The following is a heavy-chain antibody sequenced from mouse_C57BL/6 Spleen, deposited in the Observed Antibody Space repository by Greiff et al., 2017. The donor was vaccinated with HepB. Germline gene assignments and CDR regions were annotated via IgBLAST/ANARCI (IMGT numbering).Heavy chain of an antibody. J-gene: IGHJ2*01. CDR1: GYAFSSYW. CDR3: ARRELTGSALDY. D-gene: IGHD4-1*01. V-gene: IGHV1-80*01. CDR2: IYPGDGDT. Sequence: VPLQQSGAELVKPGASVKISCKASGYAFSSYWMNWVKQRPGKGLEWIGQIYPGDGDTNYNGKFKGKATLTADKSSSTAYMQLSSLTSEDSAVYFGARRELTGSALDYWGQGTTLTVSS.